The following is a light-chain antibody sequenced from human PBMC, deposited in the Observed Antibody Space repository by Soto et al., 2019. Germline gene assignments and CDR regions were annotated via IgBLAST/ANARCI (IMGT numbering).Light chain of an antibody. CDR3: QQYGSSPPIT. Sequence: EIVLTQSPGTLSLSPGERATLSCRASQRVSNNYLAWYQQRPGQAPRLLIYGASSRANGIPERFSGSGSGTDFTLTVSRLEPEDLAVYYCQQYGSSPPITFGQGTRLEIK. J-gene: IGKJ5*01. CDR2: GAS. V-gene: IGKV3-20*01. CDR1: QRVSNNY.